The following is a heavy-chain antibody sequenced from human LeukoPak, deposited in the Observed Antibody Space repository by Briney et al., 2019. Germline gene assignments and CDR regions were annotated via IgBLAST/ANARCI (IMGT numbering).Heavy chain of an antibody. V-gene: IGHV4-59*01. J-gene: IGHJ5*02. Sequence: SETLSLTCTVSGGSISSYFWSWIRQPPGKGLEWIGYISYNGRTNYNPSLKSRVIISVDTSKSQFSLNLSSVPAADTAVYYCARDDYRGVTQFDPRGQGTLVTVSS. CDR3: ARDDYRGVTQFDP. CDR2: ISYNGRT. CDR1: GGSISSYF. D-gene: IGHD3-10*01.